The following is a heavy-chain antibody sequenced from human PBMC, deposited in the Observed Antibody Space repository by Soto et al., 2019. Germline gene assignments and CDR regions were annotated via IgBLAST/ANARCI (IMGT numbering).Heavy chain of an antibody. CDR3: IRAYNWNYD. CDR2: IYWHEDV. CDR1: GFSLTTEGVG. Sequence: QITLKESGRMLVKPTQTLTVTCTISGFSLTTEGVGVGWIRQPPGKTLEWLASIYWHEDVRKNPSVESRVTTTRDTARGQVVLTLTNFDPVDTATYYCIRAYNWNYDWGQGILVTVSS. J-gene: IGHJ4*02. D-gene: IGHD1-7*01. V-gene: IGHV2-5*04.